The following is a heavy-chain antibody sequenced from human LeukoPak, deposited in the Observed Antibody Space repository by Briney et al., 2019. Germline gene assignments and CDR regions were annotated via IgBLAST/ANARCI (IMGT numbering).Heavy chain of an antibody. CDR3: ARGPFVFVVVVPAARREGYYMDV. J-gene: IGHJ6*03. CDR2: MNPNSGNT. D-gene: IGHD2-2*01. CDR1: GYTFTSYD. V-gene: IGHV1-8*03. Sequence: ASVKVSCKASGYTFTSYDTNWVRQATGQGLEWMGWMNPNSGNTGYAQKFQGRVTITRNTSISTAYMELSSLRSEDTAVYYCARGPFVFVVVVPAARREGYYMDVWGKGTTVTVSS.